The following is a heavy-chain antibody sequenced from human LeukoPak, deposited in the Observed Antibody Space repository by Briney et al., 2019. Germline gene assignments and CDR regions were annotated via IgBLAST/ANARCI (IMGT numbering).Heavy chain of an antibody. D-gene: IGHD1-26*01. CDR2: IHYSGST. CDR3: ARGNEGATTYYYYYMDV. J-gene: IGHJ6*03. V-gene: IGHV4-59*01. CDR1: GGSTSSYY. Sequence: SETLSLTCTVSGGSTSSYYWSWIRQPPGKGLEWIGYIHYSGSTNYNSSLKSRVTISVDTSKNQFSLKLSSVTAADTAVYYCARGNEGATTYYYYYMDVWGKGTTVTVSS.